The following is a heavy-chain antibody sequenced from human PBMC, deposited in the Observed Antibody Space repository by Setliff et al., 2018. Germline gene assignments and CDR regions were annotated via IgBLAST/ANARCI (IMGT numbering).Heavy chain of an antibody. J-gene: IGHJ4*02. CDR2: IYYSGST. Sequence: SETLSLTCAVYGGSFSTYYWIWIRQPPGKGLEWIGYIYYSGSTNYNPSLKSRVTISVDTSKNQFSLKLSSVTAADTAVYYCARNGGSALLDYWGQGTLVTVSS. CDR3: ARNGGSALLDY. V-gene: IGHV4-59*01. D-gene: IGHD3-10*01. CDR1: GGSFSTYY.